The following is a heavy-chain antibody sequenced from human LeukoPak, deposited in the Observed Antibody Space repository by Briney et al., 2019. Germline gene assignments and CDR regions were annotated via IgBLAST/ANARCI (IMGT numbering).Heavy chain of an antibody. CDR2: INQDRSAE. CDR1: GFTFSTYS. V-gene: IGHV3-7*01. CDR3: VRLFGGVTTFDY. Sequence: PGGSLRLSCAASGFTFSTYSMSWVRQAPGKGLDWVASINQDRSAEYYVDSARGRFTISRDNAKNSLYLQVNSLRVDDTAVYYCVRLFGGVTTFDYWGQGTLVTVSS. D-gene: IGHD4-17*01. J-gene: IGHJ4*02.